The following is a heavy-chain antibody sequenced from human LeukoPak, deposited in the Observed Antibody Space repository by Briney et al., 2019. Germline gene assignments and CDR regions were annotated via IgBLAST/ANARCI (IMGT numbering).Heavy chain of an antibody. CDR2: IWYDGSNK. D-gene: IGHD1-26*01. CDR3: ARVKAVGAVSPFDY. J-gene: IGHJ4*02. CDR1: GFTFSSFG. V-gene: IGHV3-33*01. Sequence: GGSQTLSCAASGFTFSSFGMHWVRQAPGKGLEWVAVIWYDGSNKYDADSVKGRFTISRDNSKNTLYLQMNSLRAEDTAVYYCARVKAVGAVSPFDYWGQGTLVTVSS.